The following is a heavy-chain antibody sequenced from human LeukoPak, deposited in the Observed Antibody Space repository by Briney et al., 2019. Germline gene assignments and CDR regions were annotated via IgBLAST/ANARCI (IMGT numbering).Heavy chain of an antibody. D-gene: IGHD3-22*01. J-gene: IGHJ4*02. Sequence: PGGSLRLSCAASGFTFSSYSMNWVRQAPGKGLEWVSYISSSSSTIYYADSVKGRFTISRDNAKNSLYLQMNSLRDEDTAVYYCARGDTYYYDSSGYSIYWGQGTLVTVSS. CDR2: ISSSSSTI. V-gene: IGHV3-48*02. CDR1: GFTFSSYS. CDR3: ARGDTYYYDSSGYSIY.